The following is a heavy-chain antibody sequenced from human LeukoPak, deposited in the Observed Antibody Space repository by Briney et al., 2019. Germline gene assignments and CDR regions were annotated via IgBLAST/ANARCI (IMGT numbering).Heavy chain of an antibody. CDR1: GYTFTGYY. CDR3: ARAVLRFLEWSVSINYFDY. V-gene: IGHV1-2*02. J-gene: IGHJ4*02. D-gene: IGHD3-3*01. Sequence: ASVKVSCKASGYTFTGYYMHWERQAPGQGLEWMGWINPNSGGTNYAQKFQGRVTMTRDTSISTAYMELSRLRSDDTAVYYCARAVLRFLEWSVSINYFDYWGQGTLVTVSS. CDR2: INPNSGGT.